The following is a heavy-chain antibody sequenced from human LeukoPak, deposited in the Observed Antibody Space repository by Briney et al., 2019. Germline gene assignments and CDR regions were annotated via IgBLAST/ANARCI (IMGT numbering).Heavy chain of an antibody. V-gene: IGHV3-30*02. CDR3: ARTPGYSGYYYYFDY. D-gene: IGHD5-12*01. CDR2: IRYDGSNK. CDR1: GFTFSSYG. Sequence: GGSLRLSCAASGFTFSSYGMHWVRQAPGKGLEWVAFIRYDGSNKYYADSVKGRFTISRDNSKNTLYLQMNSLRAEDTAVYYCARTPGYSGYYYYFDYWGQGTLDTVSS. J-gene: IGHJ4*02.